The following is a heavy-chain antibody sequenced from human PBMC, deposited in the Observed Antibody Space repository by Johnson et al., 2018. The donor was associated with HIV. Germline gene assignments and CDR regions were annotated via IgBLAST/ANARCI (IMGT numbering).Heavy chain of an antibody. J-gene: IGHJ3*02. Sequence: QVQLVESGGGLVQPGGSLRLSCAASGFTFSSYTLHWVRQAPGKGLEWVAFIRYDGDITYYVDSVKGRFTISRDNSKNTLYLQMISLRAEDTALYYCARVLIVVVLAAEIDAFDIWGQGTMVTVSS. CDR1: GFTFSSYT. V-gene: IGHV3-30*02. CDR2: IRYDGDIT. CDR3: ARVLIVVVLAAEIDAFDI. D-gene: IGHD2-15*01.